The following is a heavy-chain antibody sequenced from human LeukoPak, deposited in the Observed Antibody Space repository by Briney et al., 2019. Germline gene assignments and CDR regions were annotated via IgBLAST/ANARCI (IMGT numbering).Heavy chain of an antibody. J-gene: IGHJ5*02. Sequence: PGRSLRLSCAASGFTFSSYAMSWVRQAPGKGLEWVSVISGSGGSTYYADSVKGRFTISRDNSKNTLYLQMNSLRAEDTAVYYCAKDSAEELPNWFDPWGQGTLVTVSS. D-gene: IGHD1-26*01. V-gene: IGHV3-23*01. CDR2: ISGSGGST. CDR3: AKDSAEELPNWFDP. CDR1: GFTFSSYA.